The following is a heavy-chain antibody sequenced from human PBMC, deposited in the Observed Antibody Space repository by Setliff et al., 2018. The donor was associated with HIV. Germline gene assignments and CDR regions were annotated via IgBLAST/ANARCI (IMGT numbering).Heavy chain of an antibody. CDR1: GFTFTTYA. CDR2: ISSNGGST. V-gene: IGHV3-64D*09. J-gene: IGHJ3*02. Sequence: PGGSLRLSCAASGFTFTTYAMHWVRQAPGKGLEYASAISSNGGSTYYADSVKGRFTISRDNSKNTLYLQMSSLRAEDTAVYYCVKDPAATDAFDIWGQGTMVTVSS. D-gene: IGHD2-2*01. CDR3: VKDPAATDAFDI.